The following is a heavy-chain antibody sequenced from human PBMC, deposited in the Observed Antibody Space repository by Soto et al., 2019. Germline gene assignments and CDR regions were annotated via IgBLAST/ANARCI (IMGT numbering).Heavy chain of an antibody. CDR2: IYSGGST. CDR1: GFTVSNNY. CDR3: ATYSSLDY. J-gene: IGHJ4*02. D-gene: IGHD6-13*01. Sequence: EVQLVETGGGLIQPGGSLRLSCAASGFTVSNNYMSWVRQAPGKGLEWVSLIYSGGSTYYSDSVKGRFTISRDNSKNTLYLQMNSLKAEDTAVYYCATYSSLDYWGQGTLVTVSS. V-gene: IGHV3-53*02.